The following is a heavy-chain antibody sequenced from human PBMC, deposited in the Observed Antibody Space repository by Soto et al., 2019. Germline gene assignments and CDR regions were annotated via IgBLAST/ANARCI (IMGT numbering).Heavy chain of an antibody. CDR1: GYTFTSYG. V-gene: IGHV1-18*01. CDR2: ISAYNGNT. Sequence: ASVKVSCKASGYTFTSYGISWVRQAPGQGLEWMGWISAYNGNTNYAQKLQGRVTMTTDTSTSTAYMELRNLRSDDTAVYYCAREAIAAAATAYYYGMDVWGQGTTVTVSS. D-gene: IGHD6-13*01. CDR3: AREAIAAAATAYYYGMDV. J-gene: IGHJ6*02.